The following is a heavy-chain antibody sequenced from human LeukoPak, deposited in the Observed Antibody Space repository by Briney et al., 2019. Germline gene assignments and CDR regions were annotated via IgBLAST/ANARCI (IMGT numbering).Heavy chain of an antibody. CDR3: AKLVAYGDTFDY. Sequence: HTGGSLRLSCAASGFTFSSYGMHWVRQAPGKGLEWVAVISYDGSNKYYADSVKGRFTISRDNSKNTLYLQMNSLRAEDTAVYYCAKLVAYGDTFDYWGQGTLVTVSS. CDR1: GFTFSSYG. J-gene: IGHJ4*02. CDR2: ISYDGSNK. V-gene: IGHV3-30*18. D-gene: IGHD4-17*01.